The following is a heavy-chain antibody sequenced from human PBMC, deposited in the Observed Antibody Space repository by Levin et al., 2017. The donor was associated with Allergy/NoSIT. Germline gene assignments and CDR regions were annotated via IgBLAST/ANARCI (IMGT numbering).Heavy chain of an antibody. D-gene: IGHD4-11*01. CDR1: GFTFSSYW. V-gene: IGHV3-7*01. J-gene: IGHJ6*02. CDR3: ARGKAERDHYSYYGMDV. Sequence: GGSLRLSCAASGFTFSSYWMTWVRQAPGKGLEWVANIKQDGSEKYYVDSVKGRFTISRDNAKTSLYLQMNSLRADDTAVYYCARGKAERDHYSYYGMDVWGQGTTVTVSS. CDR2: IKQDGSEK.